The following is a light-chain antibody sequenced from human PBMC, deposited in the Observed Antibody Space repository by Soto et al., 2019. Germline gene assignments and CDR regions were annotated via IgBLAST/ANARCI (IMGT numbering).Light chain of an antibody. CDR1: QGVTTN. CDR2: DVS. Sequence: EIVMTQSPASLSVSPGERVTLSCRAGQGVTTNFAWYQQKSGQSPRLLIYDVSTRATGVPARFSGTGSETDFTLTISGLQSEDSAVYFCQQYGISPPITFGQGTRLEIK. CDR3: QQYGISPPIT. J-gene: IGKJ5*01. V-gene: IGKV3-15*01.